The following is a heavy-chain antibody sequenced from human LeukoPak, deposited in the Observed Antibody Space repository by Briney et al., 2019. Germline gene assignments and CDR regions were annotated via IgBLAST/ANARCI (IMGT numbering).Heavy chain of an antibody. V-gene: IGHV4-39*07. CDR3: AREEAGGSYYARVARDAFDI. CDR2: IYYSGST. CDR1: GGSISSSSYY. D-gene: IGHD1-26*01. Sequence: SETLSLTCTVSGGSISSSSYYWGWIRQPPGKGLEWIGSIYYSGSTYYNPSLKSRVTISVDTSKNQFSLKLSSMTATDTAVYYCAREEAGGSYYARVARDAFDIWGQGTMVTVSS. J-gene: IGHJ3*02.